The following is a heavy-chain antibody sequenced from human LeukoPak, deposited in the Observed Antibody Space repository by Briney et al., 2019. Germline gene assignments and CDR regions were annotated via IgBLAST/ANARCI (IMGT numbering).Heavy chain of an antibody. J-gene: IGHJ4*02. CDR2: VFYRGKT. D-gene: IGHD3-3*01. V-gene: IGHV4-39*01. Sequence: SETLSLTCTVSGGSISSSSYSWGWIRQPPGKGLEWIGSVFYRGKTYYNPSLKSRVTISVDTSKNQFSLKLSSVTAADTAVYYCARGGGSMEWLTFDYWGQGTLVTVSS. CDR3: ARGGGSMEWLTFDY. CDR1: GGSISSSSYS.